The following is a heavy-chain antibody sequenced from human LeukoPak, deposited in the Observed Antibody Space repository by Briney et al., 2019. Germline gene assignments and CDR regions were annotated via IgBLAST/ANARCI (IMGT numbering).Heavy chain of an antibody. CDR1: GGSISGYY. J-gene: IGHJ3*02. D-gene: IGHD3-22*01. V-gene: IGHV4-59*08. CDR3: ARHFTYYYDSSGYPRDIFDI. CDR2: IYYSGST. Sequence: SETLSLTCSVSGGSISGYYWSWIRQSPGKGLVWIGYIYYSGSTNYNPSLKSRVTISADMSKNQFSLKLNSVTAADTALYYCARHFTYYYDSSGYPRDIFDIWGQGTMVTVSP.